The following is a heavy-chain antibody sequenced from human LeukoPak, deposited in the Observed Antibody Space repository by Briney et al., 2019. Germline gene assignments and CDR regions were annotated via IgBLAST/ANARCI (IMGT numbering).Heavy chain of an antibody. J-gene: IGHJ4*02. CDR2: IYISGST. V-gene: IGHV4-4*07. D-gene: IGHD6-19*01. CDR3: ARDRGSSGWYEFDY. Sequence: SETLSLTCTVSGDSISSYYWSWIRQPAGKGLEWIGRIYISGSTNYNPSLKSRVTMSVDTSKNQFSLKLSSVTAADTAVYYCARDRGSSGWYEFDYWGQGTLVTVSS. CDR1: GDSISSYY.